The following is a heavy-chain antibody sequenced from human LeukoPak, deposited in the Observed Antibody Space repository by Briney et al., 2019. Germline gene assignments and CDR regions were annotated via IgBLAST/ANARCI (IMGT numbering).Heavy chain of an antibody. CDR1: EFTFSTYG. J-gene: IGHJ6*02. CDR3: ARVGRGLYSMDV. D-gene: IGHD3-10*01. CDR2: ISYDGSYK. V-gene: IGHV3-30*03. Sequence: PGGSLRLSCAASEFTFSTYGMHWVRQAPGKGLEWVAVISYDGSYKFYADSVKGRFTISRDNSKSTLYLQMNSLRAEDTAVYYCARVGRGLYSMDVWGQGTTVAVSS.